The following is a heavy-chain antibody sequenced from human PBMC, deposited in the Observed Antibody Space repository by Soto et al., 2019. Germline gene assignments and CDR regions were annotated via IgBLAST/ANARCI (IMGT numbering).Heavy chain of an antibody. V-gene: IGHV1-24*01. CDR1: GYTLTELS. D-gene: IGHD3-10*01. CDR2: FDPEDGET. CDR3: AGLTMVRGVIITIGGSAFDI. Sequence: ASVNVSCKVSGYTLTELSMHWVRQAPGKGLEWMGGFDPEDGETIYAQKFQGRVTMTEDTSTDTAYMELSSLRSEDTAVYYCAGLTMVRGVIITIGGSAFDIWGQGTMVTVSS. J-gene: IGHJ3*02.